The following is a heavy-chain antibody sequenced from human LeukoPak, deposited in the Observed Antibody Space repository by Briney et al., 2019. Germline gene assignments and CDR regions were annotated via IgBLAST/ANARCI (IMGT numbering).Heavy chain of an antibody. CDR3: ATVVRDDILTGYYIDY. Sequence: SETLSLTCTVSGGSISSYYWSWIRQPPGKGLEWIGYIYYSGSTKYNPSFKSRVTISVDTSKTQFSLRLISVTAADTAVYYCATVVRDDILTGYYIDYWGQGALVTVSS. V-gene: IGHV4-59*01. CDR2: IYYSGST. J-gene: IGHJ4*02. D-gene: IGHD3-9*01. CDR1: GGSISSYY.